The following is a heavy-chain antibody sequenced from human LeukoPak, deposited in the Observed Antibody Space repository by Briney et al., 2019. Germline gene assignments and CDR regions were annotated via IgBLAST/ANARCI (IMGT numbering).Heavy chain of an antibody. CDR3: ARQTGSGLFILP. CDR2: IYYSGNT. J-gene: IGHJ4*02. D-gene: IGHD3/OR15-3a*01. V-gene: IGHV4-39*01. CDR1: GVSISSSNSY. Sequence: SETLSLTCTVSGVSISSSNSYWGWIRQSPGKGLEWIGSIYYSGNTYYNASLKSQVSISIGTSKNQFSLRLTSVTAADAAVYYCARQTGSGLFILPGGQGTLVTVSS.